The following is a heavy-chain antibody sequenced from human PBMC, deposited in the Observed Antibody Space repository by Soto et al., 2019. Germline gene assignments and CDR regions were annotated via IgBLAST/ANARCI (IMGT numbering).Heavy chain of an antibody. CDR1: GYTFTGYY. V-gene: IGHV1-2*02. CDR3: ARVVHRGPCSRGSCYAVHSPVLEFDY. J-gene: IGHJ4*02. D-gene: IGHD2-15*01. Sequence: QVQLVQSGAEVKKPGASVKVSCKASGYTFTGYYMHWVRQAPGQGLEWMGWINPNSGGTNYAQKFQGRVTMTRDTSISTAYMELSRLRSDDTAVYYCARVVHRGPCSRGSCYAVHSPVLEFDYWGQGTLVTVSS. CDR2: INPNSGGT.